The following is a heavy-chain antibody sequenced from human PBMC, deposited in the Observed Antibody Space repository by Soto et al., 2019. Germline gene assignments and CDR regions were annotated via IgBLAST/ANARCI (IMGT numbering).Heavy chain of an antibody. CDR1: GYTFTSYA. V-gene: IGHV1-3*05. D-gene: IGHD2-21*02. J-gene: IGHJ4*02. CDR3: ARAWVVVTAPDY. Sequence: QVQLVQSGAEEKKPGASMKVSCKASGYTFTSYAMHWVRQAPGQRLEWMGWINAGNGNTKYSQKFQGRVTITRDTSASTDYMALSSLRSEDTAVYYCARAWVVVTAPDYWGQGTLVTVSS. CDR2: INAGNGNT.